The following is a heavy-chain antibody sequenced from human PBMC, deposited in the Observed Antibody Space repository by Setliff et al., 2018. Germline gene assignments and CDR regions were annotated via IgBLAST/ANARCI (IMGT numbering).Heavy chain of an antibody. CDR3: ARGALYYDSSGYYPDY. CDR2: INPNSGGT. CDR1: GYTFTGYY. J-gene: IGHJ4*02. V-gene: IGHV1-2*06. Sequence: ASVKVSCKASGYTFTGYYMYWVRQAPGQGLERMGRINPNSGGTNYAQKFQGRVTMTRDTSISTVYMELSRLRSDDTAVYYCARGALYYDSSGYYPDYWGQGTLVTVSS. D-gene: IGHD3-22*01.